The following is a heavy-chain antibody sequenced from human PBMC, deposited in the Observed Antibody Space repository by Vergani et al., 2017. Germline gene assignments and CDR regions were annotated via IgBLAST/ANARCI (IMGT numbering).Heavy chain of an antibody. D-gene: IGHD2-15*01. CDR1: GYTFTPYP. J-gene: IGHJ4*02. Sequence: QVQLVQSGSELKKPGASVKVSCKTSGYTFTPYPINWVRQAPGQGPEWMGRINTETGNPTYAQGFTGRFVFSLDISVSTAYLQISRLKAEDTAVYFCARGYCGGGSCYHFDCWGQGTLVTASS. CDR3: ARGYCGGGSCYHFDC. V-gene: IGHV7-4-1*02. CDR2: INTETGNP.